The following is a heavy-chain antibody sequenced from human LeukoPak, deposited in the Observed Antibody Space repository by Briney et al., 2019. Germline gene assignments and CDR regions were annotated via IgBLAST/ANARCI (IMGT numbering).Heavy chain of an antibody. J-gene: IGHJ4*02. CDR3: AKPHPYYYGSGSPVFDY. Sequence: GGSLRPSCAASGFTFSSYAMSWVRQAPGKGLEWVSAISGSGVSTYYADSVKGRFTISRDNSKNTLYLQMNSLRAEDTAVYYCAKPHPYYYGSGSPVFDYWGQGTLVTVSS. V-gene: IGHV3-23*01. CDR1: GFTFSSYA. D-gene: IGHD3-10*01. CDR2: ISGSGVST.